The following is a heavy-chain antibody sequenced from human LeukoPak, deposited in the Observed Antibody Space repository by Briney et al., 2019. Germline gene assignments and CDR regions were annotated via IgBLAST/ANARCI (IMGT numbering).Heavy chain of an antibody. CDR2: INHSGST. J-gene: IGHJ4*02. Sequence: SETLSLTCAVYGGSFSGYYWSWIRQPPGKGLEWIGEINHSGSTNYNPSLKSRVTISVDTSKNQFSLKLSSVTAADTAVYYCARESSSGWYESGVWGQGTLVTVSS. CDR1: GGSFSGYY. D-gene: IGHD6-19*01. CDR3: ARESSSGWYESGV. V-gene: IGHV4-34*01.